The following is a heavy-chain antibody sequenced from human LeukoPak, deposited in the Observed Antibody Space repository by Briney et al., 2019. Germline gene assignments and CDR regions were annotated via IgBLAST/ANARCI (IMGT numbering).Heavy chain of an antibody. D-gene: IGHD3-10*01. CDR3: ATAGSSELLWDYAMAV. CDR1: XXXXXXNX. Sequence: GGSXXXXCAXXXXXXXXNXXXXXRQAPGXXLEWVXLIYAGGSTYSAHAVNARFTISRHNSKNTLHLQMNTLRVEDTAVYYCATAGSSELLWDYAMAVWGQGTTVTVSS. V-gene: IGHV3-53*04. CDR2: IYAGGST. J-gene: IGHJ6*02.